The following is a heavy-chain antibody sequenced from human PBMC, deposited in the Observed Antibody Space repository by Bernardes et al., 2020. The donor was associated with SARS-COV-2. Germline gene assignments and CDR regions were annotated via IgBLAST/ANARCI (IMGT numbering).Heavy chain of an antibody. CDR3: ARVEITYGGVIGLDAFDM. CDR2: IYWDDDK. Sequence: SGPTLLKPTDTLTLTCTFSGFSLPTRLLGVGWIRQPPGKALEWLAVIYWDDDKRYSPSLMSRLTIAKDTSKNQVALTMTNMDPADTATYYCARVEITYGGVIGLDAFDMWGQGTWVTVSS. V-gene: IGHV2-5*02. J-gene: IGHJ3*02. D-gene: IGHD3-16*02. CDR1: GFSLPTRLLG.